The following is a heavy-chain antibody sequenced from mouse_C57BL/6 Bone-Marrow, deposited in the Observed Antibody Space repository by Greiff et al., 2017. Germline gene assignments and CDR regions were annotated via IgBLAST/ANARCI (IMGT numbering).Heavy chain of an antibody. CDR3: ARTSYSNFLYYFDY. J-gene: IGHJ2*01. D-gene: IGHD2-5*01. V-gene: IGHV1-9*01. CDR1: GYTFTGYW. Sequence: QVQLQQSGAELMKPGASVKLSCKATGYTFTGYWIEWVKQRPGHGLEWIGEILPGSGSTNYNEKFKGKATFTADTSSNTAYMHLSSLTTEDSAIYYGARTSYSNFLYYFDYWGQGTTRTVSS. CDR2: ILPGSGST.